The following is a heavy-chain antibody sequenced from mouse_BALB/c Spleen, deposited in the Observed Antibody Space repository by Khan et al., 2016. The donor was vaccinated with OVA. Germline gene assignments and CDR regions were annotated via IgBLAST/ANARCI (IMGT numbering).Heavy chain of an antibody. Sequence: QVQLQQPGAELVRPGASVKLSCEASGYTFTSYWMNWVKQSPEQGLEWIGRIDPYDSETHYNQNYKDKAILTVDKSSSTAYMQISSLTSEDSVVYYCARNPFAYWGRGTLVTVSA. V-gene: IGHV1-52*01. CDR2: IDPYDSET. CDR3: ARNPFAY. CDR1: GYTFTSYW. J-gene: IGHJ3*01.